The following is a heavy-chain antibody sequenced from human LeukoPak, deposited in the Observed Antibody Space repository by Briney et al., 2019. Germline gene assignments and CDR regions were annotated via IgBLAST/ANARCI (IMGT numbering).Heavy chain of an antibody. Sequence: SQTLSLTCAISGDSVSSKSASWNWIRQSPSRGLEWLGRTYYRSKWYFEYAVSVKSRISINPDTSQNQFSPQLSSLTTEDTAVYYCARAGGTFDNWGQGTLVTVSS. CDR2: TYYRSKWYF. V-gene: IGHV6-1*01. CDR3: ARAGGTFDN. CDR1: GDSVSSKSAS. D-gene: IGHD1-1*01. J-gene: IGHJ4*02.